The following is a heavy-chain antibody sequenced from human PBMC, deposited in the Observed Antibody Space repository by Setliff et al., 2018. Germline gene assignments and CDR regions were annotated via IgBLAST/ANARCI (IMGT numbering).Heavy chain of an antibody. CDR3: ARGYSGYDYLKPFDY. V-gene: IGHV4-34*01. CDR1: GGSFSGYY. J-gene: IGHJ4*02. Sequence: SETLSLTCAVYGGSFSGYYWSWIRQPPGKGLGWIGSIYYSGSTYYNPSLKSRVTISVDTSKNQFSLKLSSVTAADTAVYYCARGYSGYDYLKPFDYWGQGTLVTVSS. D-gene: IGHD5-12*01. CDR2: IYYSGST.